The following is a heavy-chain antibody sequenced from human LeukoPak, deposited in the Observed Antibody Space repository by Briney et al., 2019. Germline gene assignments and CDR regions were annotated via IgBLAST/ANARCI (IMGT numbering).Heavy chain of an antibody. CDR2: IKSKTDGGTT. CDR3: TTARYNWNERDWFDP. CDR1: GFTFSNAW. V-gene: IGHV3-15*01. Sequence: PGGSLRLSCAASGFTFSNAWMSWVRQAPGKGLEWVGRIKSKTDGGTTDYAAPVKGRFTTSRDDSKNTLYLQMNSLKTEDTAVYYCTTARYNWNERDWFDPWGQGTLVTVSS. D-gene: IGHD1-1*01. J-gene: IGHJ5*02.